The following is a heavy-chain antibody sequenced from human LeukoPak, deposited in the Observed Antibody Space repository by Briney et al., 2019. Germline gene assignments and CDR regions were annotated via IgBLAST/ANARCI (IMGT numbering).Heavy chain of an antibody. CDR2: IYSGGST. V-gene: IGHV3-66*01. CDR3: ATGYYDSSGPGGFDY. J-gene: IGHJ4*02. CDR1: GFTVSSNY. Sequence: GGSLRLSCAASGFTVSSNYMSWVRQAPGKGLEWVSVIYSGGSTYYADSVKGRFTISRDNSKNTLYLQMNSLRAEDTAVYYCATGYYDSSGPGGFDYWGQGTLVTVSS. D-gene: IGHD3-22*01.